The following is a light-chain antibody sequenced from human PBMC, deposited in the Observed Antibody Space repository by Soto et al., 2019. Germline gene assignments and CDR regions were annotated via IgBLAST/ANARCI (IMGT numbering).Light chain of an antibody. J-gene: IGKJ1*01. CDR2: AAP. CDR3: LHDYNYPRT. Sequence: AIQMTQSPSSLSASVGDRVTMTCRASQGINNKLAWYQQKPGKAPKLLIYAAPNLHSGVPSRFSGSGSGTDFALTISSLQPEDFATYFCLHDYNYPRTFGQGTKVE. CDR1: QGINNK. V-gene: IGKV1-6*01.